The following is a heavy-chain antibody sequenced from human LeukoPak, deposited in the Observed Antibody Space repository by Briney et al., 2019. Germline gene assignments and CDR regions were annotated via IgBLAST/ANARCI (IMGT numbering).Heavy chain of an antibody. CDR1: GGSISSSVYY. V-gene: IGHV4-39*07. Sequence: SETLSLTCTVSGGSISSSVYYWGWIRQPPGKGLEWIGSIYYSGSTYYNPSLKSRVTISVDTSKNQFSLKLSSVTAADTAVYYCARGSSISSGWYTSDYWGQGTLVTVSS. D-gene: IGHD6-19*01. J-gene: IGHJ4*02. CDR3: ARGSSISSGWYTSDY. CDR2: IYYSGST.